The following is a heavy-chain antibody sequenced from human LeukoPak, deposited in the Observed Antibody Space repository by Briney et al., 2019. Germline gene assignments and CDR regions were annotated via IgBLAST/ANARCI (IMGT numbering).Heavy chain of an antibody. CDR1: GFSFSTYG. D-gene: IGHD2-2*01. V-gene: IGHV3-23*01. J-gene: IGHJ4*02. CDR2: ISGSGGST. CDR3: AKDSPITVVVPADLG. Sequence: GGSLRLSCAASGFSFSTYGMSWVRQAPGKGLEWVSAISGSGGSTYYADSVKGRFTISRDNSKNTLYLQMNSLRAEDTAVYYCAKDSPITVVVPADLGWGQGTLVTVSS.